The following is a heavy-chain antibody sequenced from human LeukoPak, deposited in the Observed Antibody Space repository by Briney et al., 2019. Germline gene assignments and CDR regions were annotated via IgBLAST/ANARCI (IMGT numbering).Heavy chain of an antibody. CDR2: INHSGST. CDR1: GGSFSGYY. Sequence: SETLSLTCAVYGGSFSGYYWSWIRQPPGKGPEWIGEINHSGSTNYNPSLKSRVTISVDTSKNQFSLKLSSVTAADTAVYYCARDLIADYVWGSYRYSDAFDIWGQGTMVTVS. V-gene: IGHV4-34*01. CDR3: ARDLIADYVWGSYRYSDAFDI. D-gene: IGHD3-16*02. J-gene: IGHJ3*02.